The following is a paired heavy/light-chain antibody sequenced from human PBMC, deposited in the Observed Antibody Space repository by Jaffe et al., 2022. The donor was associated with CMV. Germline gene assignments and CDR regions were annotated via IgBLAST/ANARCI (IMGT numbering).Light chain of an antibody. CDR3: MQSLQTPRT. CDR1: QSLLNSDGKNF. V-gene: IGKV2-28*01. Sequence: DIVMTQSPLSLPVTPGEPASISCRSSQSLLNSDGKNFLDWYLQKPGKSPHLLIYFGSTRTSGVPDRFSGSGSGTDFTLKISRVEAEDVGIYFCMQSLQTPRTFGPGTRVDI. CDR2: FGS. J-gene: IGKJ3*01.
Heavy chain of an antibody. J-gene: IGHJ6*02. CDR1: GYTLISYY. Sequence: QVQVVQSGAEVKKPGASVRVSCKASGYTLISYYMHWVRQVPGQGLEWMAMISPRDDTVTYARDFQGRVTVTSDTSTSTVYMELSTLRPEDTAIYYCARSTYSVYEWNYYGIDVWGQGTTLTVSS. V-gene: IGHV1-46*01. CDR2: ISPRDDTV. D-gene: IGHD5-12*01. CDR3: ARSTYSVYEWNYYGIDV.